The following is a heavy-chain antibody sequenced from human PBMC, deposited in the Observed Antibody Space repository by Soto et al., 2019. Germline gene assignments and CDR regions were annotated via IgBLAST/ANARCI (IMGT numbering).Heavy chain of an antibody. J-gene: IGHJ4*02. Sequence: EVQLVESGGGLVKPGGSLRLSCAASGFTFSSYSMNWVRQAPGKGLEWVSSISSSSSYIYYADSVKGRFTISRDNAKNALYLQMNSLGAEDTAVYYCARDLYSSSARYFDYWGQGALVTVCS. CDR3: ARDLYSSSARYFDY. D-gene: IGHD6-6*01. CDR2: ISSSSSYI. CDR1: GFTFSSYS. V-gene: IGHV3-21*01.